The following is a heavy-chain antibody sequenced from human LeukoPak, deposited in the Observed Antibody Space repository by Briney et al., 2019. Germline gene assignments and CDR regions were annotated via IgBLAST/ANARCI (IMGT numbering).Heavy chain of an antibody. CDR1: GYSISSGYY. D-gene: IGHD3-10*01. Sequence: SETLSLTCAVSGYSISSGYYWGWIRQPPGKGLEWIGSLYHSGSTYYNPSLKSRVTISVDTSKNQFSLKLSSVTAADTVVYYCARDGRGAEVDFWGQGTLVTVSS. V-gene: IGHV4-38-2*02. CDR2: LYHSGST. J-gene: IGHJ4*02. CDR3: ARDGRGAEVDF.